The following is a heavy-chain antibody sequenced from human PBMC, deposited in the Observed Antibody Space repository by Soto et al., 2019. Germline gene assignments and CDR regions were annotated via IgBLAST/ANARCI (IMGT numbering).Heavy chain of an antibody. CDR3: ARAANCSSSTGCYSQWFAP. D-gene: IGHD2-2*02. CDR2: INTDSGNT. J-gene: IGHJ5*02. Sequence: VASVKVSCKASGYPFNKYIMHWVRQAPGQSLEWMGWINTDSGNTRYSQKFQGRVTIARDTSASTVYMELSSLRSDDTAGYYCARAANCSSSTGCYSQWFAPWGQGTQVTVSS. CDR1: GYPFNKYI. V-gene: IGHV1-3*04.